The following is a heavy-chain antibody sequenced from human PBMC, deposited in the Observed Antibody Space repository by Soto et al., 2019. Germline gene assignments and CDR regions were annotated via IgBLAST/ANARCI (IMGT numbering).Heavy chain of an antibody. V-gene: IGHV3-7*01. D-gene: IGHD3-3*02. J-gene: IGHJ6*02. CDR2: IKQDGSEK. CDR3: AREYAFLEWLLKENYYYYGMDV. CDR1: GFTFSCYW. Sequence: GGSLRLSCAASGFTFSCYWMTWVRQAPGKGLEWVANIKQDGSEKYYVDSVKGRFTISRDNAKNSLYLQMNSLRAEDSAVYYCAREYAFLEWLLKENYYYYGMDVWGQGTTVTVSS.